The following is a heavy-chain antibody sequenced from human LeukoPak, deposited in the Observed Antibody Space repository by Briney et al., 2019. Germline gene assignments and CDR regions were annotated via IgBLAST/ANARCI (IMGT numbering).Heavy chain of an antibody. Sequence: ASVTVSFKASGYTFTGYYMHWVRQAPGQGLELMGWINPNSGGTNYAQKLQGRVTMTRDTSMITAYMELSRLRSDVTAVYYCARSLTYYYDSSGYYSQTPFDYWGQGTLVTVSS. V-gene: IGHV1-2*02. J-gene: IGHJ4*02. CDR2: INPNSGGT. CDR1: GYTFTGYY. D-gene: IGHD3-22*01. CDR3: ARSLTYYYDSSGYYSQTPFDY.